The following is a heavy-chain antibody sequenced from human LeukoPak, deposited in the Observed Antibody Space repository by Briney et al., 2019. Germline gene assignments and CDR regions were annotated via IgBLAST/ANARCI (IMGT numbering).Heavy chain of an antibody. V-gene: IGHV4-59*01. CDR2: IYYSGGT. D-gene: IGHD6-25*01. J-gene: IGHJ3*01. CDR1: GGSIGSYY. CDR3: AREQRLPHDAFDV. Sequence: SETLSLTCTVSGGSIGSYYWSWIRQPPGKGLEWIGYIYYSGGTKYNPSLKSRVTISVDTSKNQFSLKLNSVTAADTAVYYCAREQRLPHDAFDVWGQGTMVTVSS.